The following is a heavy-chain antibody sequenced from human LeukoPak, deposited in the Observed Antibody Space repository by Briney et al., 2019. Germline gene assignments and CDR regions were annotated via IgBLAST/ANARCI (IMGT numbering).Heavy chain of an antibody. V-gene: IGHV4-38-2*02. CDR1: ADAITSHYY. D-gene: IGHD4-17*01. Sequence: SETLSLTCIVSADAITSHYYWGWIRQPPGKGGKGLEWIASVYHSGANYVNPSLKSRVTISVDTSKNQFSLKLSSVTAADTAAYYCARDYGDYYGMDVWGQGTTVTVSS. CDR3: ARDYGDYYGMDV. J-gene: IGHJ6*02. CDR2: VYHSGAN.